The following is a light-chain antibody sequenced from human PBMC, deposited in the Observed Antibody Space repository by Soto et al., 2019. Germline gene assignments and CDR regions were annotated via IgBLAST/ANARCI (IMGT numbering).Light chain of an antibody. V-gene: IGKV3-11*01. J-gene: IGKJ1*01. CDR3: LQRSHWPRT. CDR1: QSISSY. Sequence: ITLTQSPANLSSSPGERDTISCRASQSISSYLDWCQQKPGQAPRLLIYAASSRATGIPDRFSGSGSGTDFSLTISSLEPEDFAVYYCLQRSHWPRTFAQGTKVDIK. CDR2: AAS.